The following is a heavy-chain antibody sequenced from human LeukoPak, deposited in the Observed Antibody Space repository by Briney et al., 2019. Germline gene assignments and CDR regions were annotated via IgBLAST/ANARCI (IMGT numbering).Heavy chain of an antibody. D-gene: IGHD1-26*01. J-gene: IGHJ4*02. CDR3: ARGGGGELLPNDY. V-gene: IGHV1-69*05. CDR1: GGTFSSYA. Sequence: ASVKVSCKASGGTFSSYAISWVRQAPGQGLEWMGGIIPIFGTANYAQKFQGRVTITTDESTSTAYMELSSLRSEDTAVYYGARGGGGELLPNDYWGQGTLVTVSS. CDR2: IIPIFGTA.